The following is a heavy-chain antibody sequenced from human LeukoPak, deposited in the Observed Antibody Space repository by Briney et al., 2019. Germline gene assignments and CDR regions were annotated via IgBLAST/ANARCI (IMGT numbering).Heavy chain of an antibody. V-gene: IGHV3-74*01. CDR3: ARERIGIAVAGPLDY. D-gene: IGHD6-19*01. CDR1: GFTFSSYW. Sequence: PEGSLRLSCAVSGFTFSSYWMHWVRQAPGKGLVWVSRINRDGSNTNYADSVKGRFTISRDNAKNTLYLQMNSLRAEDTAVYYCARERIGIAVAGPLDYWGQGTLVTVSS. CDR2: INRDGSNT. J-gene: IGHJ4*02.